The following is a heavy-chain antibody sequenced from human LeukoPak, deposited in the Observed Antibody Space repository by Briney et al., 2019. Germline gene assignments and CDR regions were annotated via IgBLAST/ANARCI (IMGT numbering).Heavy chain of an antibody. CDR3: ASCYMVREVITPGSCVDFDY. Sequence: SETLSLTCAVYGGSFSGYYWSWIRQPPGKGLEWIGEINHSGSTNYNPSLKSRVTISVDTSKNQFSLKLSSVTAADTAVYYCASCYMVREVITPGSCVDFDYWGPGTLVTVSS. J-gene: IGHJ4*02. CDR2: INHSGST. CDR1: GGSFSGYY. V-gene: IGHV4-34*01. D-gene: IGHD3-10*01.